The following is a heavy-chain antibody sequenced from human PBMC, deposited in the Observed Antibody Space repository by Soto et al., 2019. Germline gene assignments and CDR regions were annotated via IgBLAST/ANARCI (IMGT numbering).Heavy chain of an antibody. D-gene: IGHD6-13*01. CDR3: ATSRTFDY. Sequence: EVQLVESGGGLVQPGGSLRLSFAASGFTFSSYWMHWVRQVQGKGLVWVSRINSDGSSTSYVDSVKGRFTISRDNAKNTLYLEMNSLRAEDTAVYYCATSRTFDYWGQGTMVTVSS. V-gene: IGHV3-74*01. CDR1: GFTFSSYW. J-gene: IGHJ4*02. CDR2: INSDGSST.